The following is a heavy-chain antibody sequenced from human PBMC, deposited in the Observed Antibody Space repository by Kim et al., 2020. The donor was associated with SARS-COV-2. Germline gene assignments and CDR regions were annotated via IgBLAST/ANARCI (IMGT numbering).Heavy chain of an antibody. D-gene: IGHD3-22*01. Sequence: GGSLRLSCAAFGFTFSSYGMHWVRQAPGKGLEWVAVISYDGSNKYYADSVKGRFTISRDNSKNTLYLQMNSLRAEDTAVYYCAKVHIVVVTDDAFDIWGQGTMVTVAS. CDR3: AKVHIVVVTDDAFDI. J-gene: IGHJ3*02. V-gene: IGHV3-30*18. CDR1: GFTFSSYG. CDR2: ISYDGSNK.